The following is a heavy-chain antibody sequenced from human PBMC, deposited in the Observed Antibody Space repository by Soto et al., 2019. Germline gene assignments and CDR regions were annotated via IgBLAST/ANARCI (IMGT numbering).Heavy chain of an antibody. CDR2: ISSSSSYI. CDR1: GFTFSSYS. CDR3: ARDLVVVGCSSSSDYYGMDV. V-gene: IGHV3-21*01. J-gene: IGHJ6*02. Sequence: PGGSLRLSCAASGFTFSSYSMNWVRQAPGKGLEWVSSISSSSSYIYYADSVKGRFTISRDNAKNSLYLQMNSLRAEDTAVYYCARDLVVVGCSSSSDYYGMDVWGQGTTVTVSS. D-gene: IGHD6-6*01.